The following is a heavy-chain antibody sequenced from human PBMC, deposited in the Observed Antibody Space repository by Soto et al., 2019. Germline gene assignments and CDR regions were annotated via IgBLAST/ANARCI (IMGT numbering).Heavy chain of an antibody. D-gene: IGHD5-12*01. J-gene: IGHJ4*02. CDR3: AGGTDGKKVAY. Sequence: SETLSLTCTVSGGSISSYYWSWIRQPPGKGLEWIGYIYYTGSTNYNPSLESRLTMSVDMSKNHFSLKLSSVTAADTAVYYCAGGTDGKKVAYWGQGTLVTVSS. CDR2: IYYTGST. CDR1: GGSISSYY. V-gene: IGHV4-59*01.